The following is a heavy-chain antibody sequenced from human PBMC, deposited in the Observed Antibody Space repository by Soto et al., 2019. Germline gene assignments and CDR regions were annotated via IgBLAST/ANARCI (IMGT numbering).Heavy chain of an antibody. CDR2: IYYSGST. Sequence: SETLSLTCTVSGGSISSGDDFWTWIRQPPGKGLEWIGYIYYSGSTYYNPSLKSRLTMAVDTSKNQFSLKLSSVTAADTAVYYCARSVRFSQQHDDFDIWGPGTMVTV. V-gene: IGHV4-30-4*01. CDR1: GGSISSGDDF. J-gene: IGHJ3*02. D-gene: IGHD3-3*01. CDR3: ARSVRFSQQHDDFDI.